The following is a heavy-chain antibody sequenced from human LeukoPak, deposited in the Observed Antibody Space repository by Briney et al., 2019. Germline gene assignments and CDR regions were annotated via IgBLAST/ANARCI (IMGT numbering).Heavy chain of an antibody. J-gene: IGHJ4*02. CDR1: GVSISSGGYS. D-gene: IGHD3-10*01. V-gene: IGHV4-30-2*01. CDR2: IYHSGST. Sequence: SQTLSLTCAVSGVSISSGGYSWSWIRQPPGKGLEWIGYIYHSGSTYYNPSLKSRVTISVDRSKNQFSLKLSSVTAADTAVYYCARGGPAFGSGSYVYWGQGTLVTVSS. CDR3: ARGGPAFGSGSYVY.